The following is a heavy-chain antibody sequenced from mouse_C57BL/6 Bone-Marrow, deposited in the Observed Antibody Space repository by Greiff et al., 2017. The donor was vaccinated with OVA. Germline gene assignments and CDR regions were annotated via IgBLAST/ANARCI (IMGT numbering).Heavy chain of an antibody. CDR2: ISSGGSYT. Sequence: EVMLVESGGDLVKPGGSLKLSCAASGFTFSSYGMSWVRQTPGKSLEWVATISSGGSYTYYPASVKGRFIISGDNAKNTLYLEMSSLKSEDTAMYYCARPGGYDDLDYWGQGTTLTVSS. CDR1: GFTFSSYG. D-gene: IGHD2-2*01. V-gene: IGHV5-6*01. J-gene: IGHJ2*01. CDR3: ARPGGYDDLDY.